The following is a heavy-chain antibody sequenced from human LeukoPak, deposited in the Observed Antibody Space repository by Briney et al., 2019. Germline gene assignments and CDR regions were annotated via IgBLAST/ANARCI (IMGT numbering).Heavy chain of an antibody. CDR1: RFTFSDYW. Sequence: GGSLRLSCAASRFTFSDYWMHWVRQAPGKGLVWVSRINSDGRSTNYADSVKGRFTISRDNAKNTLFLQMNSLRVEDTAVYFCVLHPPYGSGGYIDSWGQGTLVTVSP. CDR2: INSDGRST. J-gene: IGHJ4*02. V-gene: IGHV3-74*01. D-gene: IGHD3-10*01. CDR3: VLHPPYGSGGYIDS.